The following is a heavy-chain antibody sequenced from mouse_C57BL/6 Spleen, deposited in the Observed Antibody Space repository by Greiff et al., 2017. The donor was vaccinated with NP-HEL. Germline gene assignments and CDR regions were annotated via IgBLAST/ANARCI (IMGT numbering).Heavy chain of an antibody. CDR3: ARREDDGYYVAY. V-gene: IGHV1-81*01. Sequence: QVQLQQSGAELARPGASVKLSCKASGYTFTSYGISWVKQRTGQGLEWIGEIYPRSGNTYYNEKFKGKATLTADKSSSTAYMELRSLTSEDSAVYFCARREDDGYYVAYWGQGTLVTVSA. CDR1: GYTFTSYG. CDR2: IYPRSGNT. D-gene: IGHD2-3*01. J-gene: IGHJ3*01.